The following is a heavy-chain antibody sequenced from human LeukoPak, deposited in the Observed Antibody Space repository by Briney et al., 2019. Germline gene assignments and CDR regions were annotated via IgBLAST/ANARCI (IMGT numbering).Heavy chain of an antibody. CDR3: AREPPVVPAAMRYYYYYGMGV. CDR1: GFTFSSYE. Sequence: GGSLRLSCVVSGFTFSSYEMNWVRQGPGKGLEWVASIKQSGNEKNYVDSVKGRFTISRDNAKNTLYLQMNSLSAEDTAVYYCAREPPVVPAAMRYYYYYGMGVWGQGTTVTVPS. V-gene: IGHV3-7*01. J-gene: IGHJ6*02. CDR2: IKQSGNEK. D-gene: IGHD2-2*01.